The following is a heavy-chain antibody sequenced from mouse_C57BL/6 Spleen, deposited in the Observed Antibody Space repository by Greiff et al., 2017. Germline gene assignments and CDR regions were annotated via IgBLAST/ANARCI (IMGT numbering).Heavy chain of an antibody. CDR2: IYPGNGDT. CDR1: GYTFTSYN. CDR3: ARPVSIYDGYYEGYFDV. J-gene: IGHJ1*03. Sequence: QVQLQQSGAELVRPGASVKMSCKASGYTFTSYNMHWVKQTPRQGLEWIGAIYPGNGDTSYNQKFKGKATLTVDKSSSTAYMQLSSLTSEDSAVYFCARPVSIYDGYYEGYFDVWGTGTTVTVSS. V-gene: IGHV1-12*01. D-gene: IGHD2-3*01.